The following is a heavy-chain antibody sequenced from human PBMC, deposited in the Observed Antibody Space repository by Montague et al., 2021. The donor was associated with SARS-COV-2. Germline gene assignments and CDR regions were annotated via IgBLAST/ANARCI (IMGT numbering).Heavy chain of an antibody. J-gene: IGHJ5*02. CDR3: ARRPYAYDSSCKFDP. D-gene: IGHD3-22*01. V-gene: IGHV4-39*07. Sequence: IKKNGSTYFNPSLKSRVAISIDKSKNQFSLNLSSVTAADTAVYYCARRPYAYDSSCKFDPWGQGVLVTGAS. CDR2: IKKNGST.